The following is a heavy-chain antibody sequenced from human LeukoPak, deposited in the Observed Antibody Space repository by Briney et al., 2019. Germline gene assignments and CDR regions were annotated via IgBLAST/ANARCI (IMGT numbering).Heavy chain of an antibody. CDR1: GFTFDDYA. V-gene: IGHV3-9*01. J-gene: IGHJ4*02. CDR2: ITWNSGSM. Sequence: GRSLRLSCAASGFTFDDYAMYWVRQAPGKGLEWVSSITWNSGSMGYADSVKGRFTISRDNAKNSLYLQMNSLRAEDTALYYCTKAGVATITYFDYWGQGTLVTVSS. D-gene: IGHD5-12*01. CDR3: TKAGVATITYFDY.